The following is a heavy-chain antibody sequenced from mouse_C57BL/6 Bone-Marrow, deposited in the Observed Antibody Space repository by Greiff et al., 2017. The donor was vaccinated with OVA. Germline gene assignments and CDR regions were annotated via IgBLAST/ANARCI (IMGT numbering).Heavy chain of an antibody. CDR3: ASYGYDVDFDY. J-gene: IGHJ2*01. CDR2: IHPNSGST. V-gene: IGHV1-64*01. D-gene: IGHD2-2*01. Sequence: VQLQQPGAELVKPGASVKLSCKASGYTFTSYWMHWVKQRPGQGLEWIGMIHPNSGSTNYNEKFKSKATLTVDKSSSTAYMQLSSLTSEDSAVYYCASYGYDVDFDYWGQGTTLTVSS. CDR1: GYTFTSYW.